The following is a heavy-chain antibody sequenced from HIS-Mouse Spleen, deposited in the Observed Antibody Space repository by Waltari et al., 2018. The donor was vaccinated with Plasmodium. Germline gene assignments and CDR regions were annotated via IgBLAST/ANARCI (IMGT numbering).Heavy chain of an antibody. Sequence: EVQLVESGGGLVQPGGSLRPSCSASGFTFSSYWMHWVRQAPGKGLVWVSRINSDGSSTRYADSVKGRFTISRDNAKNTLYLQMNSLRAEDTAVYYCARTIAVVGTGDALDIWGQGTMVTVSS. V-gene: IGHV3-74*01. CDR2: INSDGSST. CDR3: ARTIAVVGTGDALDI. J-gene: IGHJ3*02. D-gene: IGHD6-13*01. CDR1: GFTFSSYW.